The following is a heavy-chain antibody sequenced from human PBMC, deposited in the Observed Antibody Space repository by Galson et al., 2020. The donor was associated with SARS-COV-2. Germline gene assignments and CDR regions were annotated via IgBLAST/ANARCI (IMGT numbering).Heavy chain of an antibody. Sequence: GESLKISCAASGFTFSSYAMHWVRQAPGKGLEWVAVISYDGSNKYYADSVKGRFTISRDNPKNTLYLQMNSLRAEDTAVYYCARDYYDSSGYYNNWFDPWGQGTLVTVSS. CDR3: ARDYYDSSGYYNNWFDP. CDR2: ISYDGSNK. CDR1: GFTFSSYA. V-gene: IGHV3-30*01. J-gene: IGHJ5*02. D-gene: IGHD3-22*01.